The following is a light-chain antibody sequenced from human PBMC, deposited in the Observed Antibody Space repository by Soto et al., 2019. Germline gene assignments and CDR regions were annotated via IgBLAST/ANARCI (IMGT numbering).Light chain of an antibody. CDR1: QSVSAD. V-gene: IGKV3-15*01. Sequence: EIGITQSQATLSVSLGGRATRSCSASQSVSADLAWYPQRPGQAPRLPIFGASTRATGIPARFTGSGSGTEFILTISSLQSEDSAVYYCQQYKLWPPETSGQGSKVDIK. CDR2: GAS. J-gene: IGKJ1*01. CDR3: QQYKLWPPET.